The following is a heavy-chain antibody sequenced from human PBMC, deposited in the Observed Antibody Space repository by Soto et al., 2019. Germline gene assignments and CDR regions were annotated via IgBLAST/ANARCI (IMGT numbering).Heavy chain of an antibody. D-gene: IGHD3-3*01. Sequence: QVQLVQSGAEVKKPGASVKVSCTASGYTFTIYHLHWVRQAPGQGLEWMGWINPDSGGTKYAQKFQGGVTMTRDTCTSTVYMELSRLRSDDTAVYSCAREIRSGYYRYWYFDLWGRGTLVTVSS. J-gene: IGHJ2*01. CDR3: AREIRSGYYRYWYFDL. CDR2: INPDSGGT. CDR1: GYTFTIYH. V-gene: IGHV1-2*02.